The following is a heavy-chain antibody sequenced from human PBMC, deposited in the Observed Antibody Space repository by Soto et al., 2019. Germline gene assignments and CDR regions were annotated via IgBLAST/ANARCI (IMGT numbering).Heavy chain of an antibody. CDR1: GNTDTIYF. D-gene: IGHD1-26*01. Sequence: QVQLVQSGAEVKQPGAAVRVSCKASGNTDTIYFIHWLRQAPGQGPEWLGWINSVSGGTNYAPNFLGRVTMTRDRSTTTAFMELRGLRSDDTAVYYCARGGSYCALWGQGTLVTVSS. CDR3: ARGGSYCAL. V-gene: IGHV1-2*02. J-gene: IGHJ4*02. CDR2: INSVSGGT.